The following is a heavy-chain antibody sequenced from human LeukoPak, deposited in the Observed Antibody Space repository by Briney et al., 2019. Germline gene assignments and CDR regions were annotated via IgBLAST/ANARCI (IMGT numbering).Heavy chain of an antibody. CDR1: GFTVGNNY. CDR2: MYSRGSS. V-gene: IGHV3-66*02. D-gene: IGHD1-26*01. CDR3: ARGQIVGVQGDF. Sequence: GGSLRLSCTVSGFTVGNNYMSWVRQAPGKGLEWVALMYSRGSSHYADSVMGRFTISRDSSKNTVYLQMNSLTAEDTAVYYYARGQIVGVQGDFWGQGTLVTVSS. J-gene: IGHJ4*02.